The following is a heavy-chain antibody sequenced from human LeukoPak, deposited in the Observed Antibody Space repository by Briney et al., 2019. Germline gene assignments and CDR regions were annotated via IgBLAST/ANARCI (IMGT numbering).Heavy chain of an antibody. CDR1: GYTFTSYY. Sequence: ASVKVSCKASGYTFTSYYMHWVRQAPGKGLEWMGGFDPEDGETIYAQKFQGRVTMTEDTSTDTAYMELSSLRSEDTAVYYCATRFREYYYGSGSTRRGFDPWGQGTLVTVSS. J-gene: IGHJ5*02. D-gene: IGHD3-10*01. V-gene: IGHV1-24*01. CDR2: FDPEDGET. CDR3: ATRFREYYYGSGSTRRGFDP.